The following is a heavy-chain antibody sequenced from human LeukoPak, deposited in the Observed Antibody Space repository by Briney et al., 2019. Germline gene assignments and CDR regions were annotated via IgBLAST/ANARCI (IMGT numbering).Heavy chain of an antibody. CDR1: GGTFSSYA. CDR2: IIPIFGTA. J-gene: IGHJ3*02. CDR3: AREGDFWSGYYTSAFDI. D-gene: IGHD3-3*01. V-gene: IGHV1-69*01. Sequence: SVKVSCKASGGTFSSYAISWVRQAPGQGLEWMGGIIPIFGTANYAQKFQGRVTITADESTSTAYMELSSLRSEDTAVYYCAREGDFWSGYYTSAFDIWGQGTMVTVSS.